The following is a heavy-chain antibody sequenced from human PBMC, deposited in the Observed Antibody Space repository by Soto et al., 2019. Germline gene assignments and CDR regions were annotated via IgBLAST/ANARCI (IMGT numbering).Heavy chain of an antibody. V-gene: IGHV4-34*01. CDR1: GGSFSGYY. CDR3: ARGSRGLTVLYYGMDV. J-gene: IGHJ6*02. CDR2: INHSGST. Sequence: SETLSLTCAVYGGSFSGYYWSWIRQPPGKGLEWIGEINHSGSTNYNPSLKSRVTISVDTSKNQFSLKLSSVTAADTAVYYCARGSRGLTVLYYGMDVWGQGTTVTVSS. D-gene: IGHD2-2*01.